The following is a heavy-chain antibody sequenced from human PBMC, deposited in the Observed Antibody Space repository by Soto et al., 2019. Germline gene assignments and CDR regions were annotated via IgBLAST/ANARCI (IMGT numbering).Heavy chain of an antibody. D-gene: IGHD3-3*01. CDR2: ISSSSSYI. J-gene: IGHJ6*02. CDR3: ARESGYYTYGMDV. Sequence: PGGSLRLSCAASGFTFSSYSMNWVRQAPGEGLEWVSSISSSSSYIYYADSVKGRFTISRDNAKNSLYLQMNSLRAEDTAVYYCARESGYYTYGMDVWGQGTTVTVSS. V-gene: IGHV3-21*01. CDR1: GFTFSSYS.